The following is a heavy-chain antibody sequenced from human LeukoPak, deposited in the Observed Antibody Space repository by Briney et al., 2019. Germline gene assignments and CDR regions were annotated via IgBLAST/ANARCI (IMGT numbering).Heavy chain of an antibody. V-gene: IGHV4-38-2*01. Sequence: PSETLSLTCAVSGYSISSGFYWGWIRQPPGKGLEWIGSIYRSGTTYYNPSLKSRVTISVDTSKNQFSLKLSSVTAADTAVYYCAVKIQLWSYSDYWGQGTLVTVSS. D-gene: IGHD5-18*01. CDR2: IYRSGTT. J-gene: IGHJ4*02. CDR3: AVKIQLWSYSDY. CDR1: GYSISSGFY.